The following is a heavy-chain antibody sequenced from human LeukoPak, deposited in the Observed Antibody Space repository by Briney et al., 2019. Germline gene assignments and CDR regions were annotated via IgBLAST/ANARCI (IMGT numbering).Heavy chain of an antibody. CDR1: GFTFSSYG. CDR3: AKDCLRSLWFGESPPSFFDY. Sequence: GGSLRLSCAASGFTFSSYGMHWVRQAPGKGLEWVAFIRYDGSNKYYADSVKGRFTISRDNSKNTLYLQMNSLRAEDTAVYYCAKDCLRSLWFGESPPSFFDYWGQGTLVTVSS. J-gene: IGHJ4*02. CDR2: IRYDGSNK. D-gene: IGHD3-10*01. V-gene: IGHV3-30*02.